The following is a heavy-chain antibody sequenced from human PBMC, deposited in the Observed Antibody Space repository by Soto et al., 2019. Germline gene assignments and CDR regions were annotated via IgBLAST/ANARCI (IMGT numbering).Heavy chain of an antibody. J-gene: IGHJ3*02. V-gene: IGHV3-23*01. CDR1: GFTFSSYA. Sequence: EVQLLESGGGLVQPGGSLRLSCAASGFTFSSYAMSWVRQAPGKGLEWVSAISGSGGSTYYADSVKGRFTISRDNSKNTLYLQMNSLRAEDTAVYYCVKTLYSISWYADAFDIWGQGTMVTVSS. CDR2: ISGSGGST. D-gene: IGHD6-13*01. CDR3: VKTLYSISWYADAFDI.